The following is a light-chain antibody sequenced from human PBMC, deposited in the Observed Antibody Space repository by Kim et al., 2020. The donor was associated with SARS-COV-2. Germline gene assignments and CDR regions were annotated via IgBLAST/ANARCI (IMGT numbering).Light chain of an antibody. CDR1: SGHNSYA. V-gene: IGLV4-69*01. CDR2: LNSDGSH. J-gene: IGLJ2*01. Sequence: ASGKLTCTLSSGHNSYASAWHQQQPEKGPRYLMKLNSDGSHTRGDGIPDRFSGSSSGTERYLTISSLQSEDEADYYCQTWATGIQVFGGGTQLTVL. CDR3: QTWATGIQV.